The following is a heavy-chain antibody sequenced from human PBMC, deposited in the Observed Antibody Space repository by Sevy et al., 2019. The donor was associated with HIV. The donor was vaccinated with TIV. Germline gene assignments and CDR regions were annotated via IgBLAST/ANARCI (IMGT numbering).Heavy chain of an antibody. CDR2: MFYRGST. Sequence: SETLSLTCTVSGDSVSSDNYYWSWIRQPPGKGLEWIGYMFYRGSTNYNPSLRSRVTISVYTSKNQFSLKLNSVTAADTAVYYCASMSAVSRSYNFDYWGQGTLVTVSS. CDR3: ASMSAVSRSYNFDY. CDR1: GDSVSSDNYY. J-gene: IGHJ4*02. D-gene: IGHD4-4*01. V-gene: IGHV4-61*01.